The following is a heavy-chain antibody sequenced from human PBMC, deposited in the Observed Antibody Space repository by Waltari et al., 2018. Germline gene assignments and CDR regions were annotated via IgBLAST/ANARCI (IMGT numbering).Heavy chain of an antibody. D-gene: IGHD1-26*01. Sequence: QVQLQESGPGLVKPSETLSVTCTVPGGSVSSGTYYWSWIRQPPGRGLEWIGYLYYSGSTNYNPSLKSRGTISIDTSQNQFSLNLNSVTAADTAVYYCARGLGERYYLDHFDSWGQGTLVTVSS. CDR3: ARGLGERYYLDHFDS. J-gene: IGHJ4*02. CDR1: GGSVSSGTYY. CDR2: LYYSGST. V-gene: IGHV4-61*01.